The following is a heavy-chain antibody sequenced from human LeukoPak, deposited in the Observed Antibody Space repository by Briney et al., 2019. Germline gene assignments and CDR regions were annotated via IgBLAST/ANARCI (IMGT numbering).Heavy chain of an antibody. D-gene: IGHD6-19*01. CDR2: INYSGTT. J-gene: IGHJ4*02. Sequence: SETLSLTCTVSGGSISSRSYYWAWIRQPPGKGLEWIGCINYSGTTYYHPSLKSRVTISVDTSRNQFSLKLTSVTAADTAVYYCVREVDSSGWSDYFDYWGQGTLVTVSS. CDR3: VREVDSSGWSDYFDY. CDR1: GGSISSRSYY. V-gene: IGHV4-39*07.